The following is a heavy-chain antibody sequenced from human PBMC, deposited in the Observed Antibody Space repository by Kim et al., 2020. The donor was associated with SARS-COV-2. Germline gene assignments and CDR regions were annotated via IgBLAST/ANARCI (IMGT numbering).Heavy chain of an antibody. Sequence: GGSLRLSCVASGFALRSNWMHWVRQAPGKGLEWVSRINIDGSNTSYADAVKGRFTISRHNAQNTLYVQMNSLRAEDTAVYYCARVRGGYSYGIDYWGQGTPVTVSS. J-gene: IGHJ4*02. D-gene: IGHD5-18*01. CDR1: GFALRSNW. CDR3: ARVRGGYSYGIDY. CDR2: INIDGSNT. V-gene: IGHV3-74*01.